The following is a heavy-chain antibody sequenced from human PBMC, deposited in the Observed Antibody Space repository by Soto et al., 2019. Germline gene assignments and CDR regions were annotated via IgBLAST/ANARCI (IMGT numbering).Heavy chain of an antibody. CDR1: GYSFTSYW. CDR2: IYPGDSDT. CDR3: ARHSTPTRYYDFWSGYYAAVGMDV. Sequence: PGESLKISCKGSGYSFTSYWIGWVRQMPGKGLEWMRIIYPGDSDTRYSPSFQGQVTISADKSISTAYLQWSSLKASDTAMYYCARHSTPTRYYDFWSGYYAAVGMDVWGQGTTVTVSS. J-gene: IGHJ6*02. D-gene: IGHD3-3*01. V-gene: IGHV5-51*01.